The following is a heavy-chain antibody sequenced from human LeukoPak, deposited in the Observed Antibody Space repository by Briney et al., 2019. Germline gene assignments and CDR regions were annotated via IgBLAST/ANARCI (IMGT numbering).Heavy chain of an antibody. J-gene: IGHJ5*02. V-gene: IGHV4-59*01. CDR2: IENSGRT. Sequence: SETLSLTCIVSGGSITSDYWSWIRQPPGKGLEWIGYIENSGRTEYNPSLMSRITISVDTSKIQFSLMLSPVTAADTAVYYCARVSLSRANWFDPWGQGTLVTVSS. CDR3: ARVSLSRANWFDP. CDR1: GGSITSDY. D-gene: IGHD6-6*01.